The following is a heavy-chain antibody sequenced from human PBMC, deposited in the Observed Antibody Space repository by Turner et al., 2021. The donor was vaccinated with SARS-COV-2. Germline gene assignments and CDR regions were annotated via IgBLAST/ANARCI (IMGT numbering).Heavy chain of an antibody. Sequence: QVQVVESGGGVVQPGRSLRLSCAASGFTFSSYAMHWVRQAPGKGLEWVAVISYDGSNKDYADSVKGRFTISRDNSKNTLYLQMNSLRAEDTAVYYCARDCTIFGVVGTAFDYWGQGTPVTVSS. CDR2: ISYDGSNK. D-gene: IGHD3-3*01. J-gene: IGHJ4*02. CDR1: GFTFSSYA. V-gene: IGHV3-30-3*01. CDR3: ARDCTIFGVVGTAFDY.